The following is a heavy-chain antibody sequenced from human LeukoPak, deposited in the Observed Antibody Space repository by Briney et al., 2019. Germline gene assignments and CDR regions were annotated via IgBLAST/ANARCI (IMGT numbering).Heavy chain of an antibody. V-gene: IGHV1-69*05. J-gene: IGHJ5*02. CDR2: IIPIFGTA. Sequence: ASVKVSCKASGGTFSSYAISWVRQAPGQGLEWMGGIIPIFGTANYAQKFQGRVTITTDESTSAAYMELSSLRSEDTAVYYCAREADDITATWGQGTLVTVSS. CDR3: AREADDITAT. CDR1: GGTFSSYA. D-gene: IGHD6-13*01.